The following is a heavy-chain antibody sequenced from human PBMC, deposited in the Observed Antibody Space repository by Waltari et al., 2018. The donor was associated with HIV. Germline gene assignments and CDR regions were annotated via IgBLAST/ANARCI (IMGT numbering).Heavy chain of an antibody. Sequence: QVQLQESGPGLAKPSATLSLPCTVSGGSIGSYYWSWIRRPPGKGLEWIGYIHYSGSTKFNPSLKSRVSTSVDTSNNQFSLRLTSVTPADTAVYYCARWATYYDGFDIWGQGTMVTVSS. CDR2: IHYSGST. CDR1: GGSIGSYY. D-gene: IGHD3-22*01. J-gene: IGHJ3*02. CDR3: ARWATYYDGFDI. V-gene: IGHV4-59*01.